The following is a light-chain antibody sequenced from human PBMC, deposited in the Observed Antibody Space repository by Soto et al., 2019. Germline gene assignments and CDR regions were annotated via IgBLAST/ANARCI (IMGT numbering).Light chain of an antibody. CDR1: SSNVGAGYD. V-gene: IGLV1-40*01. CDR2: GNNNR. Sequence: QSVLTQPPSVSGAPGQRVTISCTGSSSNVGAGYDVQWYQQLPGTAPKLIIYGNNNRNRPSGVPGRFSGSKSGTSASLAITGLQAEDEADYFCQSYDSSLSGYVVFGGGTKLTVL. J-gene: IGLJ2*01. CDR3: QSYDSSLSGYVV.